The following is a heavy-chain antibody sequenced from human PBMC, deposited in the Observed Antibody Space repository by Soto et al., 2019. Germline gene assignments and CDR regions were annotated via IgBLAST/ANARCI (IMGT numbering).Heavy chain of an antibody. CDR2: IRSRASGYST. CDR1: GFMFSDST. J-gene: IGHJ4*02. CDR3: TGGNTGHCDH. V-gene: IGHV3-73*02. D-gene: IGHD1-1*01. Sequence: EVQLVESGGGLVQPGGSLKLSCAASGFMFSDSTIDWVRQAPGKGLEWVGRIRSRASGYSTTYAASVKGVFTMYRDDSKSTAYLQLNSLKIEDTAVYFCTGGNTGHCDHWGQGTLVTVSS.